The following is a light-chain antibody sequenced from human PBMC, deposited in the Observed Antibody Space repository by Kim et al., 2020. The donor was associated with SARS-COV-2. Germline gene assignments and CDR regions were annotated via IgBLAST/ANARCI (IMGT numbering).Light chain of an antibody. CDR2: DVS. V-gene: IGLV2-14*03. CDR3: SSYTTSNSWV. J-gene: IGLJ3*02. Sequence: GQSITTSCTGTSSDVGYYNYVSWYQQHPGKAPKLMIYDVSKRPSGVSNRFSGSKSGNTASLTVSGLQAEDEADYYCSSYTTSNSWVFGGGTQLTVL. CDR1: SSDVGYYNY.